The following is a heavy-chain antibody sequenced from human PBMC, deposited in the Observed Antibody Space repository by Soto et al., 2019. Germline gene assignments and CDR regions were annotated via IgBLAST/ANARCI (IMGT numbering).Heavy chain of an antibody. CDR3: ARHPPMAGTFWFDP. CDR1: GGSISSSSYY. D-gene: IGHD6-19*01. J-gene: IGHJ5*02. V-gene: IGHV4-39*01. CDR2: IYYSGST. Sequence: LSLTCTVSGGSISSSSYYWGWIRQPPGKGLEWIGSIYYSGSTYYNPSLKSRVTISVDTSKNQFSLKLSSVTAADTAVYYCARHPPMAGTFWFDPWGQGTLVTVSS.